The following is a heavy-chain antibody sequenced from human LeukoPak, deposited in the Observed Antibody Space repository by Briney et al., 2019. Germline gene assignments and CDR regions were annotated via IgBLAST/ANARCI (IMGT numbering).Heavy chain of an antibody. CDR2: VYTDGGTI. Sequence: GASVKVSCKASGNIFTNYHLHWVRLAPGRGLEWMGAVYTDGGTITNTRSFQDRVTMTRDVSTRTVYMELSSLNSEDTAVYHCATEAPGSYRFDNWGQEILVTVSS. V-gene: IGHV1-46*01. CDR3: ATEAPGSYRFDN. D-gene: IGHD3-10*01. J-gene: IGHJ4*02. CDR1: GNIFTNYH.